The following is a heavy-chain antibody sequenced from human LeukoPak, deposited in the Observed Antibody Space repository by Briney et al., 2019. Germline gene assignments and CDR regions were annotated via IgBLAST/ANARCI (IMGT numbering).Heavy chain of an antibody. V-gene: IGHV3-64*01. CDR3: ARVPPNYYYYYMDV. J-gene: IGHJ6*03. Sequence: PGGSLRLSCAPSGFTFSRYAMQWARHAPGKGPEYVSAISSYGGSTYYANSVKGRFPISRDNSKNTLYLQMGSLRAEDMAVYYCARVPPNYYYYYMDVWAKGPGVTVSS. CDR1: GFTFSRYA. CDR2: ISSYGGST.